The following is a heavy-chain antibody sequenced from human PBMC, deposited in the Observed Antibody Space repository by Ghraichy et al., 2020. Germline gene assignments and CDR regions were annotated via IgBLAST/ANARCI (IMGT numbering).Heavy chain of an antibody. J-gene: IGHJ6*03. D-gene: IGHD3-10*02. Sequence: SETLSLTCTVSGGSVSSGDSYWSWIRQPPGKGLEWIGYIYHSGSTYYNPSLKSRLTISVDTSKNQFSLKLSSVTAADTAVDYCARDMLPTRSQLYYYMDVWGKGTTVTVSS. CDR2: IYHSGST. CDR3: ARDMLPTRSQLYYYMDV. CDR1: GGSVSSGDSY. V-gene: IGHV4-30-4*01.